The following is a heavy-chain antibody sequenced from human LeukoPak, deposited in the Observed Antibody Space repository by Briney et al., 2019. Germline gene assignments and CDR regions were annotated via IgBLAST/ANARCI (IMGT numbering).Heavy chain of an antibody. CDR3: AKDAYYYGSGSPDY. D-gene: IGHD3-10*01. CDR2: INQDGSEK. Sequence: LGGSLRLSCAASEFPFNGYWMSWVRQAPGKGLECVANINQDGSEKYYVDSVRGRFTISRDNAKNSLYLQMNSLRAEDTALYYCAKDAYYYGSGSPDYWGQGTLVTVSS. V-gene: IGHV3-7*03. CDR1: EFPFNGYW. J-gene: IGHJ4*02.